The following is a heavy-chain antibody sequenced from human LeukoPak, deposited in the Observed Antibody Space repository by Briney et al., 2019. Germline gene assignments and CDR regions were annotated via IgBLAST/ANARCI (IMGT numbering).Heavy chain of an antibody. J-gene: IGHJ4*02. Sequence: GGSLRLSCAASGFTFSDYYMSWIRQAPGKGLEWVSYISSSGSTIYYADSVKGRFTISRDNAKNSLYLQMNSLRAEDTAVYYCARETTTLGYYYDSSGYVTLWGQEPWSPSPQ. D-gene: IGHD3-22*01. CDR2: ISSSGSTI. CDR1: GFTFSDYY. CDR3: ARETTTLGYYYDSSGYVTL. V-gene: IGHV3-11*01.